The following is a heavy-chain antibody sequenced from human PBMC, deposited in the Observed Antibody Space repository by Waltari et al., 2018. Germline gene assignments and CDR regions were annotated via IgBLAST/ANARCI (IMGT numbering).Heavy chain of an antibody. V-gene: IGHV3-23*01. J-gene: IGHJ6*02. CDR3: AKGGDNYYYGMDV. Sequence: VQLLESGGGLVQPWGSLRLSCAAYGFTFSRYALSWVRQAPGKGMEWVSAISGSGGSTYDADSVKGRFTISRDNSKNTLYLQMNSLRAEDTAVYYCAKGGDNYYYGMDVLGQGTTVTVSS. D-gene: IGHD5-12*01. CDR2: ISGSGGST. CDR1: GFTFSRYA.